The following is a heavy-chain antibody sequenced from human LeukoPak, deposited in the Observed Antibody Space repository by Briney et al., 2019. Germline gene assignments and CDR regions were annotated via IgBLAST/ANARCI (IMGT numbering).Heavy chain of an antibody. D-gene: IGHD3-22*01. CDR1: GYTFTGYY. V-gene: IGHV1-2*06. J-gene: IGHJ4*02. CDR3: ARAEYYYDSSGYYSQGLDY. CDR2: INPNSGGT. Sequence: ASVKVSCKASGYTFTGYYMHWVRQAPGQGLEWMGRINPNSGGTNYAQKFQGRVTMTRDTSISTAYMELSRLRSDDTAVYYCARAEYYYDSSGYYSQGLDYWGQGTLVTVSS.